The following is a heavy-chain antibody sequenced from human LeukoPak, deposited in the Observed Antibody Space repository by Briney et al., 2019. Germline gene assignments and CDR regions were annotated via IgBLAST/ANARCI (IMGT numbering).Heavy chain of an antibody. CDR3: ARGGARVGFMDV. Sequence: ASVKVSCKASGYTFTSYGISWVRQAPGQGLEWMGWINPNSGGTNYAQKFQGRVTMTRDKSISTAYMELSRLRSDDTAVYYCARGGARVGFMDVWGKGTTVTISS. CDR1: GYTFTSYG. D-gene: IGHD4/OR15-4a*01. J-gene: IGHJ6*04. V-gene: IGHV1-2*02. CDR2: INPNSGGT.